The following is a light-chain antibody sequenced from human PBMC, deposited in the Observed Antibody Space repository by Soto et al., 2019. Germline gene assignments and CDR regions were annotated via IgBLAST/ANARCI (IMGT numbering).Light chain of an antibody. Sequence: DIQMTQYPSTLSASVGDRVTITCRASESISSFLIWYQQTPGKATKVLIYGASSLQTGVPSRFSGCGSWTDFTLTIDSLQHEDFAIYYCQQSYSARWTFGQGTKVEIK. CDR1: ESISSF. CDR2: GAS. J-gene: IGKJ1*01. CDR3: QQSYSARWT. V-gene: IGKV1-39*01.